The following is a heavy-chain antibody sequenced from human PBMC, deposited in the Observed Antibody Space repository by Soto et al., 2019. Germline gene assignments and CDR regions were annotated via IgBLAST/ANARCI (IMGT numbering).Heavy chain of an antibody. D-gene: IGHD3-10*01. CDR1: GFTFSDYY. CDR3: ARPNGEAIHYYHGMGV. CDR2: ICRDGDSM. J-gene: IGHJ6*02. V-gene: IGHV3-11*01. Sequence: QVQLVESGGGLVKPGGSLRLSCAASGFTFSDYYMAWIRQAPGKGLEYVSYICRDGDSMYYADSVKGRFTISRDNAKNSLSLQMNSLRAEDTAVYYCARPNGEAIHYYHGMGVWGQGTTVTVSS.